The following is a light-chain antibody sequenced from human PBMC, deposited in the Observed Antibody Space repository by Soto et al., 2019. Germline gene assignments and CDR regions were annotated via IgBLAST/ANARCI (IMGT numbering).Light chain of an antibody. CDR1: QSISSW. CDR3: QQYSYFAT. CDR2: KDS. Sequence: DIQMTQSPSTLSASVGDRVTITCRASQSISSWLTWYQQKAGQAPKLLIYKDSSVERGVPTRVSGSGSGTGFTLSISRLQPDDSVTYYCQQYSYFATFGQGTRVEVK. J-gene: IGKJ1*01. V-gene: IGKV1-5*03.